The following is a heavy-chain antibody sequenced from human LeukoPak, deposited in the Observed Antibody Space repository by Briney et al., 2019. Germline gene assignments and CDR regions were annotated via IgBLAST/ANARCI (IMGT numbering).Heavy chain of an antibody. CDR3: ARDDVGATTREVWFDY. D-gene: IGHD1-26*01. V-gene: IGHV3-23*01. Sequence: GGSLRLSCAASGFTFSSYDMNWVRQAPGKGLEWVSGISGSGGSTHYADSVKGRFTISRDNSKNTLYLQMNSLRAEDTAVYYCARDDVGATTREVWFDYWGQGTLVTVSS. J-gene: IGHJ4*02. CDR1: GFTFSSYD. CDR2: ISGSGGST.